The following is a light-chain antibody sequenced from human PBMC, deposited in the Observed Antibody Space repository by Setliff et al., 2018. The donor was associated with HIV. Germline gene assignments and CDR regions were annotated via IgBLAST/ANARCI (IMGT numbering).Light chain of an antibody. CDR3: LLFFANDYF. Sequence: QAVVTQEPSLTVSPGGTVTLTCASSTGAVTSSYYPSWFQQKPGQAPRPLIYYTNNRHSWTPARISGSLLGGKAALTLSNVQPEDEAEYYCLLFFANDYFVGSGTKVTVL. J-gene: IGLJ1*01. CDR2: YTN. V-gene: IGLV7-43*01. CDR1: TGAVTSSYY.